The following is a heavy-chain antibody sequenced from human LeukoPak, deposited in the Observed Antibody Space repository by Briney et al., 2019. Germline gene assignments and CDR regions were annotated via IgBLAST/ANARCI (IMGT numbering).Heavy chain of an antibody. CDR2: IYYSGST. CDR3: ASLLSYFDS. Sequence: SETLSLTCTVSSGSISSYYWSWIRQPPGKGLEWIGYIYYSGSTNYNPSLKSRVTISVDTSKNQFSLKLSSVTAADTAVYYCASLLSYFDSWGQGTLVTASS. CDR1: SGSISSYY. J-gene: IGHJ4*02. V-gene: IGHV4-59*08.